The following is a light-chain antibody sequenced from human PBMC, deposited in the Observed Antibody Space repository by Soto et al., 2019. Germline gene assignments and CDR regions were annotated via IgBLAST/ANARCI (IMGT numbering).Light chain of an antibody. V-gene: IGKV1-5*03. CDR2: KAS. Sequence: DIQMTQSPSTLSGSVGDRVTITCRASQTISSWLAWYQQKPGKAPKLLIYKASTLKSGVPSRFSGSGSGTEFPLTISSQYHDDFAPYYCQHYNSYSEAFGQVTKVELK. J-gene: IGKJ1*01. CDR1: QTISSW. CDR3: QHYNSYSEA.